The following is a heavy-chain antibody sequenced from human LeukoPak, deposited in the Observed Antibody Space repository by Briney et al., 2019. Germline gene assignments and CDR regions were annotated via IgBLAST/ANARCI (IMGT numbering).Heavy chain of an antibody. V-gene: IGHV1-69*13. J-gene: IGHJ4*02. D-gene: IGHD3-22*01. CDR2: IIPIFGTA. CDR3: AGSLKFITMIPHY. CDR1: GGTFSSYA. Sequence: SVKVSCKASGGTFSSYAISWVRQAPGQGLEWMGGIIPIFGTANYAQKFQGRVTITADESTSTAYMKLSSLRSEDTAVFYCAGSLKFITMIPHYWGQGTLVTVSS.